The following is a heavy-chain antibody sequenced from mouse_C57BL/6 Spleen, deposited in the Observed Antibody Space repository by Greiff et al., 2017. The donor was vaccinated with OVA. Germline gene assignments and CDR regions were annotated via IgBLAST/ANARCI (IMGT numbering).Heavy chain of an antibody. CDR2: ISSGSSTI. D-gene: IGHD1-1*01. V-gene: IGHV5-17*01. J-gene: IGHJ4*01. CDR1: GFPFSDYG. Sequence: VQLKESGGGLVKPGGSLKLSCAASGFPFSDYGMHWVRQAPEKGLEWVAYISSGSSTIYYADTVKGRFTISRDNAKNTLFLQMTSLRSEDTAMYYCARVLLRLYYYAMDYWGQGTSVTVSS. CDR3: ARVLLRLYYYAMDY.